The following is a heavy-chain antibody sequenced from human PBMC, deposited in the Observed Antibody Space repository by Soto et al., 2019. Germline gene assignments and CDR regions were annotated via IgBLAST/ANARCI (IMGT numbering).Heavy chain of an antibody. Sequence: EVQLLESGGGLAQPGGSQRLSCAASGFTLSSYAMSWVRQAPGKGLEWVAAISGSGTSTYYADSVKGRFTISKDNSKNTLYLQMNSLRAEDTAVYYCAKDRYSSSRIFDYWGQGTLVTVSS. CDR2: ISGSGTST. CDR3: AKDRYSSSRIFDY. J-gene: IGHJ4*02. CDR1: GFTLSSYA. V-gene: IGHV3-23*01. D-gene: IGHD6-19*01.